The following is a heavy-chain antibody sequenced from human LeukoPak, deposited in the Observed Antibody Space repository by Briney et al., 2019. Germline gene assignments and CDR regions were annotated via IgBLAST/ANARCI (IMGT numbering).Heavy chain of an antibody. V-gene: IGHV3-48*01. CDR3: ARVGSNQWLDY. D-gene: IGHD6-19*01. Sequence: GGSLRLSCVASGFTFSGYSMSWVRQVPGKGLEWVSYISGGSSTIYNADSVKGRFTISRDNAKNLLYLLMDTLRAEDTAVYYCARVGSNQWLDYWGQGTLVTVSS. J-gene: IGHJ4*02. CDR1: GFTFSGYS. CDR2: ISGGSSTI.